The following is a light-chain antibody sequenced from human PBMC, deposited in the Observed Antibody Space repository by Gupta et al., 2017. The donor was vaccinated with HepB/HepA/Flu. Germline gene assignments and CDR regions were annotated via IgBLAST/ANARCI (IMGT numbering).Light chain of an antibody. J-gene: IGLJ1*01. Sequence: QSVLTQPPSVSAAPGQKVTISCSGSSSNIEINSVAWYQQLPGTAPKLVIYENNERPSGIPARFSGSKSGTSATLAITGLQTGDEADYYCATWDNILSVGVFGTGTKVTVL. CDR2: ENN. CDR3: ATWDNILSVGV. V-gene: IGLV1-51*02. CDR1: SSNIEINS.